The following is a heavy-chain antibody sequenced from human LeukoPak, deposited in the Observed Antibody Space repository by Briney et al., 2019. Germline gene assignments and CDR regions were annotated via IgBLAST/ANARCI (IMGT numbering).Heavy chain of an antibody. Sequence: SVKVSCKASGGTFSSYAISWVRQAPGQGLEWMGGIIPIFGTANYAQKFQGRVTITADESTSTAYMELSSLRSEDTAVYYCARPIKYCGGDCGAFDIWGQGTMVTVSS. D-gene: IGHD2-21*02. CDR3: ARPIKYCGGDCGAFDI. CDR1: GGTFSSYA. J-gene: IGHJ3*02. V-gene: IGHV1-69*13. CDR2: IIPIFGTA.